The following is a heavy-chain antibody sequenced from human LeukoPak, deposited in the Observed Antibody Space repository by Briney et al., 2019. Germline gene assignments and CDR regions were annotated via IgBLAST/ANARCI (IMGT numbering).Heavy chain of an antibody. J-gene: IGHJ4*02. CDR3: AHRPDEEFLERYYLAY. CDR2: NYPADDT. D-gene: IGHD3-3*01. CDR1: GFSLSTSRPR. Sequence: SGPTLANPPPPLTLTCTFSGFSLSTSRPRVGWIRQPPGKALEWPALNYPADDTRYTPSLNTRHTTTNATSKHQVVLTTTNRDPVDTATYYCAHRPDEEFLERYYLAYWGQGTLVTVPS. V-gene: IGHV2-5*02.